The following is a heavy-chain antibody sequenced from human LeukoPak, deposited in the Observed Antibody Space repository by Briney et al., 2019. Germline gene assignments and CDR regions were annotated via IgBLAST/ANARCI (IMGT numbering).Heavy chain of an antibody. V-gene: IGHV3-23*01. Sequence: PGGSLRLSCAASGFTFSSYAMSWVRQAPGKGLEWVSAISGGGDSTYYADSVKGRFTISRDNSKNTLYLQMNSLRAEDTAVYYCAKAGDRSSSPLFLDWGQGTLVTVSS. CDR1: GFTFSSYA. D-gene: IGHD6-6*01. CDR3: AKAGDRSSSPLFLD. CDR2: ISGGGDST. J-gene: IGHJ4*02.